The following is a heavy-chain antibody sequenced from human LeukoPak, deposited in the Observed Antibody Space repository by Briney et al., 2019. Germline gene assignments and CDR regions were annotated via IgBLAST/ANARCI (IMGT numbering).Heavy chain of an antibody. V-gene: IGHV3-21*01. CDR2: ISSSSSYI. D-gene: IGHD2-2*01. Sequence: NPGGSLRLSCAASGFTFSSYAMSWVRQASGKGLEWVSSISSSSSYIYYADSVKGRFTISRDNAKNSLYLQMNSLRAEDTAVYYCARDRRYCSSTSCYLSGVVDYWGQGTLVTVSS. J-gene: IGHJ4*02. CDR1: GFTFSSYA. CDR3: ARDRRYCSSTSCYLSGVVDY.